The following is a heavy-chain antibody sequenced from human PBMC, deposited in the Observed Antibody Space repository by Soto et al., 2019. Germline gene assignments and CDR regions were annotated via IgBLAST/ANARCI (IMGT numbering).Heavy chain of an antibody. V-gene: IGHV3-48*02. Sequence: VGSLRLSCAASGFTFSSYSMNWVRQAPGKGLEWVSYISSSSSTIYYADSVKGRFTISRDNAKNSLYLQMNSLRDEDTAVYYCARGTNYDYVWGSYRYNWFDPWGQGTLVTVSS. CDR1: GFTFSSYS. CDR3: ARGTNYDYVWGSYRYNWFDP. CDR2: ISSSSSTI. D-gene: IGHD3-16*02. J-gene: IGHJ5*02.